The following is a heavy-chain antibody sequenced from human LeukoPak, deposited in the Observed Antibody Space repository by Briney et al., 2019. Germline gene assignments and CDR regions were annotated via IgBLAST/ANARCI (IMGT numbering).Heavy chain of an antibody. Sequence: KSSETLSLTCTVSGYSISSGYYWGWIRQPPGKGLEWIGSIYHSGSTYYNPSLKSRVTISVDTSKNQFSLKLSSVTAADTAVYYCARGRDLSIYDYWGQGTLVTVSS. CDR2: IYHSGST. CDR3: ARGRDLSIYDY. CDR1: GYSISSGYY. D-gene: IGHD2/OR15-2a*01. J-gene: IGHJ4*02. V-gene: IGHV4-38-2*02.